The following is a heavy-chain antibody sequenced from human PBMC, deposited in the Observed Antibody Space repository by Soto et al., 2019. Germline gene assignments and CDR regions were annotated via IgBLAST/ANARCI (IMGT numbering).Heavy chain of an antibody. CDR3: AREGVTYYDILTGPNNWFDH. CDR2: ISAYNGNT. D-gene: IGHD3-9*01. V-gene: IGHV1-18*04. Sequence: QVQLVQSGAEVKKPGASVKVSCKASGYTFTSYGISWVRQAPGQGLEWMGWISAYNGNTNYAQKLQGRVTMTTDTSTSPAYMELRSLRSDETAVYYCAREGVTYYDILTGPNNWFDHWGQGTLVTVSS. CDR1: GYTFTSYG. J-gene: IGHJ5*02.